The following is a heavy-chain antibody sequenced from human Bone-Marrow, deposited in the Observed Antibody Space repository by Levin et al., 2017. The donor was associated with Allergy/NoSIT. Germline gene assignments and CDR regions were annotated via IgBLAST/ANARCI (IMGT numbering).Heavy chain of an antibody. D-gene: IGHD3-3*01. CDR3: ARGVRFLEWLSNPRHYYSYGMDV. CDR1: GGSLNNYA. J-gene: IGHJ6*02. V-gene: IGHV1-69*01. CDR2: IIPSFGAT. Sequence: KISCKASGGSLNNYAISWVRQAPGQGLEWMGGIIPSFGATNYAQTFQDRVTITADESTNRAYMELRGLRSEDTAVYYCARGVRFLEWLSNPRHYYSYGMDVWGQGTTVTVSS.